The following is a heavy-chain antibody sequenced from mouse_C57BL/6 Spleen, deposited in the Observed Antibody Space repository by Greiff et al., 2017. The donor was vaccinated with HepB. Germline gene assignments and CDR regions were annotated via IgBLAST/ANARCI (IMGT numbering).Heavy chain of an antibody. Sequence: VQLQQSGPELVKPGASVKISCKASGYAFSSSWMNWVKQRPGKGLEWIGRIYPGDGDTNYNGKFKGKATLTAEKSSSTAYMQLSSLTSEDSAVYFCARGLDSDYWGQGTTLTVSS. J-gene: IGHJ2*01. V-gene: IGHV1-82*01. D-gene: IGHD3-2*01. CDR2: IYPGDGDT. CDR3: ARGLDSDY. CDR1: GYAFSSSW.